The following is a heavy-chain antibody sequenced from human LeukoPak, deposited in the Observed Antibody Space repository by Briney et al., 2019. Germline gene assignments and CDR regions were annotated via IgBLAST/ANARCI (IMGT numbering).Heavy chain of an antibody. D-gene: IGHD3-22*01. CDR3: ARPLVNYDSSGYGY. V-gene: IGHV3-30-3*01. CDR1: GFTFSNYS. J-gene: IGHJ4*02. CDR2: ISYDGNNK. Sequence: GGSLRLSCAASGFTFSNYSMHWVRQAPGKGLEWVVVISYDGNNKYYTESVKGRFTITRDNSKNTLYLQMNSLRAEDTAVYYCARPLVNYDSSGYGYWGQGTLVTVSS.